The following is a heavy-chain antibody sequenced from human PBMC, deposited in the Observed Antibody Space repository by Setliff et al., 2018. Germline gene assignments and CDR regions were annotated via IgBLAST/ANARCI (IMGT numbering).Heavy chain of an antibody. J-gene: IGHJ3*02. CDR1: GYTFSTYG. V-gene: IGHV1-18*01. CDR2: ISPYNGYI. D-gene: IGHD2-2*01. Sequence: ASVKVSCKASGYTFSTYGIAWVRQAPGQGLEWMGWISPYNGYIIYAHKFQGRVTMTTDTSTGTADMELRNLRSDDTAVYYCTRDTNIVVVPPHRTAFDIWGQGTMVTGS. CDR3: TRDTNIVVVPPHRTAFDI.